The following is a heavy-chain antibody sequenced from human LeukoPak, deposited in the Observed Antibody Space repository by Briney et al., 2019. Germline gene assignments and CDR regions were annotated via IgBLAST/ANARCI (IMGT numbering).Heavy chain of an antibody. CDR1: GGPFFGSH. D-gene: IGHD4-23*01. J-gene: IGHJ4*02. Sequence: SGTLSLTCAVSGGPFFGSHWNWIRQSPEKGLEWIGEINHSGRTNYNPSLKSRVTISVDTSKSQFFLKLTSVTAADTAVYYCARDPTTVVTLPYYFDFWGRGTLVTVSA. CDR2: INHSGRT. CDR3: ARDPTTVVTLPYYFDF. V-gene: IGHV4-34*01.